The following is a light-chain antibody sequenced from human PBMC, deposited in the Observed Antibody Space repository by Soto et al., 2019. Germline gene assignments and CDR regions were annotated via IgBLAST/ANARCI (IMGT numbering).Light chain of an antibody. Sequence: QSALTQPASVSGSPGQSITISCTGTSSDVGGYNYVSWYQQHPGRAPKLIIYEVTYRPSGVSNRFSCSKSGNTASLTISGLQAEDEADYYCCSYAGSYTFVFGIGTKVTVL. CDR1: SSDVGGYNY. V-gene: IGLV2-14*01. CDR3: CSYAGSYTFV. CDR2: EVT. J-gene: IGLJ1*01.